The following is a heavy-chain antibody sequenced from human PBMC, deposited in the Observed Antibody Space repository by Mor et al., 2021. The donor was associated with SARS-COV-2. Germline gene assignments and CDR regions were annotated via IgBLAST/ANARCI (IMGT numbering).Heavy chain of an antibody. V-gene: IGHV3-15*01. CDR3: TTDVYYHDNSGYIY. J-gene: IGHJ4*02. Sequence: DYAALMKGRFTISRDDSENKIYLQMTSLKTEDTAVYYCTTDVYYHDNSGYIYWGQGTLVTVSS. D-gene: IGHD3-22*01.